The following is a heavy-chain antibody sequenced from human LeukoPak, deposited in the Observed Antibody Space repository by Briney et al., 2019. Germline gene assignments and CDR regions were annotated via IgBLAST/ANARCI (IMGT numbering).Heavy chain of an antibody. V-gene: IGHV4-30-4*07. J-gene: IGHJ6*03. CDR3: ARARGYYYYYMDV. Sequence: SETLSLTCPVSGGSISSGFYSWSWIRQPPGKRLEWIGYIYYTGSTYYNPSLKSRVTMSVDTSKNQFSLKLSSVTAADTAVYYCARARGYYYYYMDVWGKGTTVTISS. CDR2: IYYTGST. D-gene: IGHD3-10*01. CDR1: GGSISSGFYS.